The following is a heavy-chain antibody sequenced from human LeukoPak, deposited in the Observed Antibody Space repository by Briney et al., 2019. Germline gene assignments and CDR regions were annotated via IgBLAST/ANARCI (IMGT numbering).Heavy chain of an antibody. V-gene: IGHV4-59*12. CDR3: ARAYQDYYFDY. CDR1: GGSISSYY. Sequence: SETLSLTCTVSGGSISSYYWSWIRQPPGKGLEWIGYIYYSGRTNYNPSLKSRVTMSVDTSKNQFSLKLSSVTAADTAVYYCARAYQDYYFDYWGQGTLVTVSS. CDR2: IYYSGRT. D-gene: IGHD2-2*01. J-gene: IGHJ4*02.